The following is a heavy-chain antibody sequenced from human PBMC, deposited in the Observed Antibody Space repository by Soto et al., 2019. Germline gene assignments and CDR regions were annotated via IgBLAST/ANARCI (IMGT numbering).Heavy chain of an antibody. CDR2: FDPEDGET. V-gene: IGHV1-24*01. Sequence: ASVKVSCKVSGYTLTELSMHWVRQAPGKGLERMGGFDPEDGETIYAQKFQGRVTMTEDTSTDTAYMELSSLRSEDTAVYYCATSVELRYFDWLPEPNAFDIWGQGTMVTVSS. CDR1: GYTLTELS. D-gene: IGHD3-9*01. CDR3: ATSVELRYFDWLPEPNAFDI. J-gene: IGHJ3*02.